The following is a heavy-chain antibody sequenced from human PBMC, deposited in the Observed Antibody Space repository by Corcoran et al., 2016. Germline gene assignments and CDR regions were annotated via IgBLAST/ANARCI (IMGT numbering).Heavy chain of an antibody. CDR1: GFTVSSNY. CDR2: IYSGGST. D-gene: IGHD2-2*01. Sequence: EVQLVESGGGLIQPGGSLRLSCAASGFTVSSNYMSWVRQAPGKGLEWVSVIYSGGSTYYADSVKGRFTISRDKSKNTLYLQMNSLRAEDTAVYYCARAGSSNGMDYFYGMDVWGQGTTVTVSS. CDR3: ARAGSSNGMDYFYGMDV. J-gene: IGHJ6*02. V-gene: IGHV3-53*01.